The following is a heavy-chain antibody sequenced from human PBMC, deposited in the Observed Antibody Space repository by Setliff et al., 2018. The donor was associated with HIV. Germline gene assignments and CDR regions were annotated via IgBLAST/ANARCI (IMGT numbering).Heavy chain of an antibody. D-gene: IGHD4-17*01. Sequence: SETLSLTCVVSGDSISSGSYWGWIRQPPGKGLEWIGSIFRSGDTYYNPSLKSRVTISLDTSKNQFSLKLSSVTAADTAVYYCATPVTSRGYYYMDVWGKGTTVTVSS. CDR2: IFRSGDT. V-gene: IGHV4-38-2*01. J-gene: IGHJ6*03. CDR1: GDSISSGSY. CDR3: ATPVTSRGYYYMDV.